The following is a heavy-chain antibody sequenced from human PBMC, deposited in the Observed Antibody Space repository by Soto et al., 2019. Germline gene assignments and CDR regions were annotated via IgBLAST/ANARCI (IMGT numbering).Heavy chain of an antibody. J-gene: IGHJ4*02. V-gene: IGHV4-61*01. D-gene: IGHD1-26*01. CDR1: GGSVSSGIYY. CDR3: ARDRRSYYGIDY. CDR2: IYYSGST. Sequence: SETLSLTCTVSGGSVSSGIYYWSWIRQPPGKGLEWIGYIYYSGSTNYNPSLKSRVTISVDTSKNQFSLKLSSVTAADTAVYYCARDRRSYYGIDYWGQGTLVTVSS.